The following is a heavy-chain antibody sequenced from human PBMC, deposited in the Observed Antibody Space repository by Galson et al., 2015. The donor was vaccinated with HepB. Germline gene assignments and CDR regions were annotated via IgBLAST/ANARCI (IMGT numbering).Heavy chain of an antibody. CDR2: IGQQSKII. V-gene: IGHV3-21*06. CDR1: GFAFSEYN. D-gene: IGHD6-19*01. Sequence: SLRLSCAASGFAFSEYNMNWVRQAPGKGLEWVSSIGQQSKIIYYADPVKGRFTISRDNARNSLYLEMNNVRDADTAVYFCARDGQKWLASQQWFCDSWGQGTLVTVSS. CDR3: ARDGQKWLASQQWFCDS. J-gene: IGHJ4*02.